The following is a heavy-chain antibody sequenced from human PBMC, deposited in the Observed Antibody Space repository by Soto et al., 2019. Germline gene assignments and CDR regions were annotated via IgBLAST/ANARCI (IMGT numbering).Heavy chain of an antibody. CDR2: IIPIFGTA. CDR1: GGTFSSYA. J-gene: IGHJ4*02. V-gene: IGHV1-69*01. Sequence: QVQLVQSGAEVKKTGSSVKVSCKASGGTFSSYAISWVRQAPGQGLEWMGGIIPIFGTANYAQKFQGRVTITADESTSTAYMELSSLRSEVTAVYYCARVITGTSGSDYWGQGTLVTVSS. D-gene: IGHD1-20*01. CDR3: ARVITGTSGSDY.